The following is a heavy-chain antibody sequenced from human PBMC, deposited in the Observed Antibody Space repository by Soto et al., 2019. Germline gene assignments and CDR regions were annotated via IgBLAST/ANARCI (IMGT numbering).Heavy chain of an antibody. CDR2: IWYDGSTR. CDR3: ARDPFYYESSGYYGYYFDY. CDR1: GFTFRTYG. J-gene: IGHJ4*02. D-gene: IGHD3-22*01. Sequence: GGSLRLSCAASGFTFRTYGMHWVRQASGKGLEWVAVIWYDGSTRNYADSVKGRFTISRDNSKNTLYLQMNSLRADDTAVYYCARDPFYYESSGYYGYYFDYWGQGTLVTVSS. V-gene: IGHV3-33*01.